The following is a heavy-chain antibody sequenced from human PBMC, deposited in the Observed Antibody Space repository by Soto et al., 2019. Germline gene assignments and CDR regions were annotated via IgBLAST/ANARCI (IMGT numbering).Heavy chain of an antibody. CDR1: RFTFSNYG. CDR2: IWTDGSDK. V-gene: IGHV3-33*01. J-gene: IGHJ4*02. CDR3: ARSVYTYGTYLVAL. Sequence: QVQLVESGGGVVQPGRSLRLSCAASRFTFSNYGMHWVRQSPDKGLEWVAFIWTDGSDKYYADSVKGRFTISRDNSKSTLYLQMNSLRVEDTAVYYCARSVYTYGTYLVALWGQGTLVTVSS. D-gene: IGHD3-10*01.